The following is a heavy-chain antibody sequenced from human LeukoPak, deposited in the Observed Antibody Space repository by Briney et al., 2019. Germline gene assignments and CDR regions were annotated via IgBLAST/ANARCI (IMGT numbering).Heavy chain of an antibody. V-gene: IGHV1-69*13. Sequence: ASVKVSCKASGGTFSSYAISWVRQAPGQGLEWMGGIIPIFGTANYAQKFQGRVTITADESTSTAYMELSSLRSEDTAVYYCVRVPLGSQIDSSGYYSPDYWGQGTLVTVSS. D-gene: IGHD3-22*01. CDR3: VRVPLGSQIDSSGYYSPDY. CDR1: GGTFSSYA. J-gene: IGHJ4*02. CDR2: IIPIFGTA.